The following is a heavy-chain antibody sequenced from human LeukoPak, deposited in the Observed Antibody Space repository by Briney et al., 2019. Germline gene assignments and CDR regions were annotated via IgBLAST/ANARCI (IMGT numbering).Heavy chain of an antibody. J-gene: IGHJ4*02. Sequence: GGSLRLSCAASGFTFSAYAITWVRQAPGKGLEWVSAIRGNSERTYYADSVRGRFTISRDNSKDTVYLQISSLRVEDTAVYYCAREQSGTRGWYSVDYWGQGTLVAVSS. V-gene: IGHV3-23*01. CDR2: IRGNSERT. CDR3: AREQSGTRGWYSVDY. D-gene: IGHD6-19*01. CDR1: GFTFSAYA.